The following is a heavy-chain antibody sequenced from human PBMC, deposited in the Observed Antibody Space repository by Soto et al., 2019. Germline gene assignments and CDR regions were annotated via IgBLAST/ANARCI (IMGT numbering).Heavy chain of an antibody. CDR2: INADGTST. CDR3: VKVLARGVGVPRFYFDS. V-gene: IGHV3-74*01. J-gene: IGHJ4*02. D-gene: IGHD2-2*01. Sequence: SLRLSCAASGFTFSNSWMHWVRQVSGKGLEWVSRINADGTSTSYADSVKGRFTISRDNAKNTLYLHVNSLRAGDTAVYYCVKVLARGVGVPRFYFDSWGQGALVTVSS. CDR1: GFTFSNSW.